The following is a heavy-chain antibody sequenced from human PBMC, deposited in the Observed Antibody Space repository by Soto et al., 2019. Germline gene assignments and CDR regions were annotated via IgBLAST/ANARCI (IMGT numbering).Heavy chain of an antibody. D-gene: IGHD5-18*01. CDR3: ARGVDTAMVTPYYYYYMDV. V-gene: IGHV3-66*01. J-gene: IGHJ6*03. Sequence: PGGSLRLSCAASGFTVSSNYMSWVRQAPGKGLEWVSVIYSGGSTYYADSVKGRFTISRDNSKNTLYLQMNSLRAEDTAVYYCARGVDTAMVTPYYYYYMDVWGKGTTVTVSS. CDR1: GFTVSSNY. CDR2: IYSGGST.